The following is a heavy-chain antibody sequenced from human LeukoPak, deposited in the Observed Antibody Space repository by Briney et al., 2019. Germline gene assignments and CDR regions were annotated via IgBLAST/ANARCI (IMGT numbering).Heavy chain of an antibody. CDR3: AKGPRGLHYYDSSGEVDY. CDR1: GFTFSSYV. D-gene: IGHD3-22*01. CDR2: IRYDGSNK. Sequence: GGSLRLSCAASGFTFSSYVMHWVRQAPGKGLEWVAFIRYDGSNKYYADSVKGRFTISRDNSKNTLYLQMNSLRAEDTAVYYCAKGPRGLHYYDSSGEVDYWGQGTLVTVSS. V-gene: IGHV3-30*02. J-gene: IGHJ4*02.